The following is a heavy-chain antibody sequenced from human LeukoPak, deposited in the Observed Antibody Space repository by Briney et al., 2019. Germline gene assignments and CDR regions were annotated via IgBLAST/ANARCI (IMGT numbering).Heavy chain of an antibody. Sequence: GGSLRLPCPHCGFIFSNNWWSWVGRAQGKGREGVANMNEDGSHVYYVGSVKGRFTISRDDAKRSLYLQMNSLRAEDTAIFYCATHSGFRHDFWGQGTLVTVSS. CDR2: MNEDGSHV. CDR1: GFIFSNNW. CDR3: ATHSGFRHDF. J-gene: IGHJ4*02. D-gene: IGHD5-18*01. V-gene: IGHV3-7*01.